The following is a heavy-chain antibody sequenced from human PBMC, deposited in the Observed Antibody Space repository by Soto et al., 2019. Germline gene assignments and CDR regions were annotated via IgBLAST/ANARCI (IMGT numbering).Heavy chain of an antibody. J-gene: IGHJ4*02. CDR3: AISPQRFGEVAFDY. D-gene: IGHD3-10*01. V-gene: IGHV4-4*07. CDR2: IYTSGST. CDR1: GGSISSYY. Sequence: PSETLSLTCTVSGGSISSYYWSWIRQPAGKGLEWIGRIYTSGSTNYNPSLKSRVTMSVDTSKNQFSLKLSSVTAADTAVYYCAISPQRFGEVAFDYWGQRTLVTVSS.